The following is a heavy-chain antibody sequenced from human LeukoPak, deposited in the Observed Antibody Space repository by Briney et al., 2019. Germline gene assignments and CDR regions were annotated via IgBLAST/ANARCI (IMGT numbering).Heavy chain of an antibody. Sequence: ASVKVSCKASGYTFTTLDINWVRQATGQGLEWMGWINPNSGNRGYAQKFQGRVTITRDTSISTAYMELSSLRSEDTAVYYCARGGEYYDSSGYYYVFTFDYWGQGTLVTVSS. J-gene: IGHJ4*02. V-gene: IGHV1-8*03. CDR3: ARGGEYYDSSGYYYVFTFDY. CDR2: INPNSGNR. D-gene: IGHD3-22*01. CDR1: GYTFTTLD.